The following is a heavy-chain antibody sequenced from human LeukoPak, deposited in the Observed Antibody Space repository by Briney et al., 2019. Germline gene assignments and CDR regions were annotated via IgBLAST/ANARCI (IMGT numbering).Heavy chain of an antibody. D-gene: IGHD2-21*02. V-gene: IGHV3-21*01. CDR1: GFTFSSYS. Sequence: GGSLRLSCAASGFTFSSYSMNWVRQAPGKGLEWVSSISSSSSYIYYADSVKGRFTISRDNAKNSLYLQMNSLRAEDTAVYYCARYPLDCGGDCYSSYMDVWGKGTTVTVSS. CDR2: ISSSSSYI. CDR3: ARYPLDCGGDCYSSYMDV. J-gene: IGHJ6*03.